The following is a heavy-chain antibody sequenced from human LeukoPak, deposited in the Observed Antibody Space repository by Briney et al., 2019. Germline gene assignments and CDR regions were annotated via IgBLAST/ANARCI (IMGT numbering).Heavy chain of an antibody. V-gene: IGHV3-7*03. CDR3: ARAFYGDYYFDY. D-gene: IGHD4-17*01. CDR2: IKQDGSEK. CDR1: GFTLSSYW. Sequence: PGGSLRLSCAASGFTLSSYWMSWVRQAPGNGLEWVANIKQDGSEKYYVDSVKGRFTISRDNAKNSLYLQMNSLRAEDTAVYYCARAFYGDYYFDYWGQGTLVTVSS. J-gene: IGHJ4*02.